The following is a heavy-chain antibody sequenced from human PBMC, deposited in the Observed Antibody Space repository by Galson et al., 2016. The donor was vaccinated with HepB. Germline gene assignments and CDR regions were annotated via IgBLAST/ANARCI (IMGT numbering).Heavy chain of an antibody. V-gene: IGHV3-48*02. CDR1: GFTFTDYH. D-gene: IGHD1-14*01. Sequence: SLRLSCAASGFTFTDYHMNWVRQAPGKGLEWLSYISHSGGTIYYADSVKGRFTISRDNAKNSLYLQMDSLRDDDTAVYYCARDSDRIRYMEYWGQGTLVTVSS. CDR3: ARDSDRIRYMEY. J-gene: IGHJ4*02. CDR2: ISHSGGTI.